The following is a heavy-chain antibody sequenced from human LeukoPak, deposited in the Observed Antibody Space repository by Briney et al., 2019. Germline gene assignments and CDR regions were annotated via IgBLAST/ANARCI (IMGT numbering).Heavy chain of an antibody. J-gene: IGHJ6*03. V-gene: IGHV4-59*01. CDR2: IYYSGST. CDR3: ARGDRDYYYYYMDV. Sequence: KPSETLSLTCTVSGGSISSYYWSWIRQPPGKGLEWIGYIYYSGSTNYNPSLKSRVTISVDTSKNQFSLKLSSVTAADTAVYYCARGDRDYYYYYMDVWGKGTTVTVSS. CDR1: GGSISSYY. D-gene: IGHD2-21*02.